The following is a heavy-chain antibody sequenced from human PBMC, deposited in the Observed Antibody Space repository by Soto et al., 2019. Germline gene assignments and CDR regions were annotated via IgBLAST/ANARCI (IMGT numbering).Heavy chain of an antibody. V-gene: IGHV3-7*04. Sequence: EEELVESGGGLVQPGGSLRLSFAASGFRVSNHWRSWVRQATGKGLEWLAYIKEDGSEELYTDSVKGRFTLSRDNAKNSVYVEMDSLRDEDTAVYYCARDKGGRSGMDVCGQGTTVTVSS. J-gene: IGHJ6*02. CDR3: ARDKGGRSGMDV. CDR1: GFRVSNHW. CDR2: IKEDGSEE. D-gene: IGHD3-16*01.